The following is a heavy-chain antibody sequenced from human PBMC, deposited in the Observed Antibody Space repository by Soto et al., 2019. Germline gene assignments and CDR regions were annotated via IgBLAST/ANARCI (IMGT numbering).Heavy chain of an antibody. Sequence: SETLSLTCTVSRGSISGDYWSWVRQPPGEGLEWIGYMYNTGSTVYNPSFKSRVTISVDTSKNQFSLKLNSVTAADTAVYYCARGDSGWHPYYFDYWGQGTLVTVSS. CDR1: RGSISGDY. CDR2: MYNTGST. V-gene: IGHV4-59*01. D-gene: IGHD6-19*01. CDR3: ARGDSGWHPYYFDY. J-gene: IGHJ4*02.